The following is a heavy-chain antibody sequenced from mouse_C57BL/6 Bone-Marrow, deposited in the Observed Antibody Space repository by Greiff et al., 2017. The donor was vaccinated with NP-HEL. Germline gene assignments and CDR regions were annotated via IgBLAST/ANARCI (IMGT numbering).Heavy chain of an antibody. Sequence: EVHLVESGGGLVQPKGSLKLSCAASGFSFNTYAMNWVRQAPGKGLEWVARIRSKSNNYATYYADSVKDRFTISRDDSESMLYLQMNNLKTEDTAMYYCVRHEYYGSRGYFDVWGTGTTVTVSS. CDR2: IRSKSNNYAT. J-gene: IGHJ1*03. CDR3: VRHEYYGSRGYFDV. V-gene: IGHV10-1*01. D-gene: IGHD1-1*01. CDR1: GFSFNTYA.